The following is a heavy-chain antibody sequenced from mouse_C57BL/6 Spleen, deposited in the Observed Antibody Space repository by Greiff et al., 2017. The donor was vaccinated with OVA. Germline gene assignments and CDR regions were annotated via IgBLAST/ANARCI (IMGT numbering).Heavy chain of an antibody. J-gene: IGHJ2*01. Sequence: VHVKQSGPELVKPGASVKMSCKASGYTFTDYNMHWVKQSHGKSLEWIGYINPNNGGTSYNQKFKGKATLTVNKSSSTAYMELRSLTSEDSAVYYCARFPLYYYGSSSFDYWGQGTTLTVSS. V-gene: IGHV1-22*01. D-gene: IGHD1-1*01. CDR1: GYTFTDYN. CDR2: INPNNGGT. CDR3: ARFPLYYYGSSSFDY.